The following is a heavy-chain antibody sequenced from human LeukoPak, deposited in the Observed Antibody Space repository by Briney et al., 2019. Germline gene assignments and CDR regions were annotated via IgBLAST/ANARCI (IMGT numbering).Heavy chain of an antibody. CDR3: ARGALLGYCSGGSCKDFDY. CDR1: GGSISSYY. V-gene: IGHV4-4*07. J-gene: IGHJ4*02. D-gene: IGHD2-15*01. CDR2: IYTSGST. Sequence: SETLSLTCTVSGGSISSYYWSWIRQPAGKGLEWIGRIYTSGSTNYNPSLKSRVTMSVDTSKNQFSLKLSSVTAADTAVYYCARGALLGYCSGGSCKDFDYWGQGTLVTVSS.